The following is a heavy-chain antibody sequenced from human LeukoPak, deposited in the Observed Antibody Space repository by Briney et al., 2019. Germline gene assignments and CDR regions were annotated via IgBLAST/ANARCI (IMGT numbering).Heavy chain of an antibody. CDR3: ARSLAPRGVEYFQH. CDR1: GGSISSGDYY. D-gene: IGHD3-3*01. J-gene: IGHJ1*01. V-gene: IGHV4-31*03. Sequence: PSQTLSLTCTVSGGSISSGDYYWNWIRQHPEKSLEWIGYIFYSGSAYYNPSLKSRVTISVDTSKNQFSLKLSSVTAADTAVYYCARSLAPRGVEYFQHWGQGTLVTVSS. CDR2: IFYSGSA.